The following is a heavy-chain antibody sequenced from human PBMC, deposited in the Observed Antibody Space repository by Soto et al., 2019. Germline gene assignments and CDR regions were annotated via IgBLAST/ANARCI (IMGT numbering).Heavy chain of an antibody. CDR3: TTLSSAVSYSAFDI. Sequence: EVQLVESGGGLVQPGGSLRLSCAASGFSFSNYWVHWVRHAPGKGLVWVSRVTPDGRSTSYADSVKGRFTVSRDNAKNTVSLEMNSLRVEDTAVYYCTTLSSAVSYSAFDIWGLGTVIIVSS. CDR2: VTPDGRST. D-gene: IGHD6-25*01. CDR1: GFSFSNYW. J-gene: IGHJ3*02. V-gene: IGHV3-74*01.